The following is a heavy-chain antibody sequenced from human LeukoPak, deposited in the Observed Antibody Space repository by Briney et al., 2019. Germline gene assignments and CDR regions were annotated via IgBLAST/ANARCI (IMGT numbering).Heavy chain of an antibody. CDR2: VYTSGSP. CDR3: ASHYYDSTGYPNYFHY. D-gene: IGHD3-22*01. J-gene: IGHJ4*01. V-gene: IGHV4-4*07. CDR1: SGSINSYY. Sequence: SETLSLTCTVSSGSINSYYWTWIRQPAGKGLEWLGRVYTSGSPNYNPSLKSRVTISGDTSKNQFSLKLSSVTAADTAVYYCASHYYDSTGYPNYFHYWGHGTLVTVSS.